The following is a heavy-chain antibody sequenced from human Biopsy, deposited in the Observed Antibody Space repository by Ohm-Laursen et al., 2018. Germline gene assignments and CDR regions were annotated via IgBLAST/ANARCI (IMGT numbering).Heavy chain of an antibody. CDR1: GYSLTSYY. CDR2: INPSGSTT. J-gene: IGHJ4*02. V-gene: IGHV1-46*01. D-gene: IGHD6-19*01. CDR3: ARNTGWYGDLYYFDY. Sequence: ASVNVSCKASGYSLTSYYMHWVRQAPGQGLEWMGMINPSGSTTSYPQIFQGRVTMTRDTSKSTVYMELSSLRSADTAVYFCARNTGWYGDLYYFDYWGQGTLVTVSS.